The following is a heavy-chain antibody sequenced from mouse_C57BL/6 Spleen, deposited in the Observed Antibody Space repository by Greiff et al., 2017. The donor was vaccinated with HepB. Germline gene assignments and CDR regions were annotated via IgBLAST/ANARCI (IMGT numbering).Heavy chain of an antibody. J-gene: IGHJ2*01. V-gene: IGHV1-9*01. CDR1: GYTFTGYW. Sequence: QVQLMESGAELMKPGASVKLSCKATGYTFTGYWIEWVKQRPGHGLEWIGEILPGGGSTNYNEKFKGRATFTADTSSNTAYMQLSSLTAEDSAIYYCAKGGTTVVEGYWGQGTTLTVSS. D-gene: IGHD1-1*01. CDR3: AKGGTTVVEGY. CDR2: ILPGGGST.